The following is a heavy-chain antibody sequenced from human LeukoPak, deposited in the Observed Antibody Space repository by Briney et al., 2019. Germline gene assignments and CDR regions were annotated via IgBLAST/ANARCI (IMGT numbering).Heavy chain of an antibody. J-gene: IGHJ4*02. CDR3: ASGAGNWQTSKFDY. CDR2: INPNSGGT. CDR1: GYIFTGYY. V-gene: IGHV1-2*02. D-gene: IGHD1-1*01. Sequence: ASVKVSCKASGYIFTGYYMHWVRQAPGQGLEWMGCINPNSGGTNYAQNFQARVTMTRDTSISTAYMELSRLRSDDTAVYYCASGAGNWQTSKFDYWGQGTLVTVSS.